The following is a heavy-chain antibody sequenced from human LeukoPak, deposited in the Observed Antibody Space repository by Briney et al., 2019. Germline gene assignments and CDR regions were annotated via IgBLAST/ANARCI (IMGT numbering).Heavy chain of an antibody. D-gene: IGHD3-22*01. J-gene: IGHJ5*02. CDR3: ARAPSSKFQSLYYYDSSGHWFDP. Sequence: SETLSLTCTVSGGSISSSSYYWGWIRQPPGKGLEWIGSIYYSGSTYYNPSLKSRVTISVDTSKNQFSLKLSSVTAADTAVYYCARAPSSKFQSLYYYDSSGHWFDPWGQGTLVTVSS. CDR1: GGSISSSSYY. V-gene: IGHV4-39*07. CDR2: IYYSGST.